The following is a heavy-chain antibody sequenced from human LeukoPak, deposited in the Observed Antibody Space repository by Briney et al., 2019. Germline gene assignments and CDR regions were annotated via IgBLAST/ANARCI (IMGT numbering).Heavy chain of an antibody. CDR2: ISSSSSYI. D-gene: IGHD3-22*01. CDR1: GFTFSSYS. CDR3: ARRRGSDYYDSSGPPDS. V-gene: IGHV3-21*01. J-gene: IGHJ4*02. Sequence: GGSLRLSCEASGFTFSSYSMNWVRQAPGKGLEWVSSISSSSSYIYYADSVKGRFTISRDNAKNSLYLQMNSLRAEDTAVYYCARRRGSDYYDSSGPPDSWGQGTLVTVSS.